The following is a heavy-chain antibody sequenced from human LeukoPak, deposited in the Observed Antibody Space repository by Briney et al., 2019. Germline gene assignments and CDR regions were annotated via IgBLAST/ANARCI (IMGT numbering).Heavy chain of an antibody. Sequence: PSETLSLTCTVSGGFISSSNYYWGWIRQPPGKGLEWIGSIFYSGGTYWNPSLKSRVTITVDTPNNQFPLNLNSVTAADTAVYYCARRPTTTDDAFDLWGQGTLVTVSP. CDR3: ARRPTTTDDAFDL. V-gene: IGHV4-39*01. D-gene: IGHD4-11*01. CDR1: GGFISSSNYY. CDR2: IFYSGGT. J-gene: IGHJ3*01.